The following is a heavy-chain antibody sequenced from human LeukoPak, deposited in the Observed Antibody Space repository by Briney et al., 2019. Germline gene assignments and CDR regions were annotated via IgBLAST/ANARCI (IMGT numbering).Heavy chain of an antibody. CDR1: GFTFRNYW. J-gene: IGHJ6*02. Sequence: GGSLRLSCAASGFTFRNYWMYWVRQAPGEALVWVSRISGDGSTTTYADTVKGRFTISRDNAKNTLYLQMNSLRADDTAVYYCARGDQALRYFDWLPTMRYYYGMDVWGQGTTVTVSS. V-gene: IGHV3-74*01. CDR2: ISGDGSTT. D-gene: IGHD3-9*01. CDR3: ARGDQALRYFDWLPTMRYYYGMDV.